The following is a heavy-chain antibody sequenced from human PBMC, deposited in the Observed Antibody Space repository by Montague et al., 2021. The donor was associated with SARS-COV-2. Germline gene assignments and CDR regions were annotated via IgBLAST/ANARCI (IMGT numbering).Heavy chain of an antibody. CDR3: ASPTYYYDSSGSDAFDI. Sequence: SETLSLTCAVYGGSFSSYYWGWIRQPPGKGLEWIVSIYYSGSTYYNPSLKSRVTISVDTSKNQFSLKLSSVTAADTAVYYCASPTYYYDSSGSDAFDIWGQGTMVTVSS. J-gene: IGHJ3*02. D-gene: IGHD3-22*01. CDR1: GGSFSSYY. CDR2: IYYSGST. V-gene: IGHV4-39*01.